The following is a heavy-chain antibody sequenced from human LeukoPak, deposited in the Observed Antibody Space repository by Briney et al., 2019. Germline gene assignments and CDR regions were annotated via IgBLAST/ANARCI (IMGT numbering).Heavy chain of an antibody. CDR3: ARDYWNYYFDY. V-gene: IGHV1-18*01. CDR2: ISAYNGNT. CDR1: GYTFTSYG. Sequence: ASVKVSCKASGYTFTSYGISWVRQAPGQGLERMGWISAYNGNTNYAHKLQGRVTLTTDTSTSTAYMELRSLRSDDTAVYYCARDYWNYYFDYWGQGTLVTVSS. D-gene: IGHD1-7*01. J-gene: IGHJ4*02.